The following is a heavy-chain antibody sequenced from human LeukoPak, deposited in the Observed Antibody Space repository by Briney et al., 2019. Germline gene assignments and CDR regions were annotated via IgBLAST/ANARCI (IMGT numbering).Heavy chain of an antibody. CDR3: ARASITIVRGELVYYFDY. D-gene: IGHD3-10*01. Sequence: PGGSLRLSCAASGFTFSSYEMNWVRQAPGKGLEWVSYISSSGSTIYYADSVKGRFTISRDNAKNSLYLQMNSLRAEDTAVYYCARASITIVRGELVYYFDYWGQGTLVTVSS. CDR2: ISSSGSTI. V-gene: IGHV3-48*03. J-gene: IGHJ4*02. CDR1: GFTFSSYE.